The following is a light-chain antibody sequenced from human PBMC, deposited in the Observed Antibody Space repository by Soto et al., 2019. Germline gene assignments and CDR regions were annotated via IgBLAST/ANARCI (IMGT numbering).Light chain of an antibody. CDR3: QKYDSALFT. Sequence: DIQMTQSPSSLSTSVGDRVTITCRASQGIRNYLAWYQQKPGKVPKLLIFAASILQSGVPSRFSGSGYGTDFTLTISSLQPEDFATYYCQKYDSALFTFGGGTKVDIK. V-gene: IGKV1-27*01. J-gene: IGKJ4*01. CDR2: AAS. CDR1: QGIRNY.